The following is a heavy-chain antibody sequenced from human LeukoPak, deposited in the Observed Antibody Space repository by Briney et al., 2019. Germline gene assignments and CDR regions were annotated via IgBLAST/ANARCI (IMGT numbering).Heavy chain of an antibody. V-gene: IGHV3-23*01. Sequence: GGSLRLSCAASGFTFSSYGMSWVRQAPGKGLEWVSAISGGGDVTYYADSVKGRFTISRDTSKNTLYLQMNSLRVEDTAIYYCARDSSMLRGPLVIYYFDFWGQGTLVTVSS. D-gene: IGHD3-10*01. J-gene: IGHJ4*02. CDR2: ISGGGDVT. CDR1: GFTFSSYG. CDR3: ARDSSMLRGPLVIYYFDF.